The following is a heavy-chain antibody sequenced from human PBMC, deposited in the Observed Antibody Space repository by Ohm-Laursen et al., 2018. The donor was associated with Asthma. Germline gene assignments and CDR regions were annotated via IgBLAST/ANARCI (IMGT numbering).Heavy chain of an antibody. CDR2: IYYSGNT. CDR1: GGSISPGSYF. Sequence: TLSLTCTVSGGSISPGSYFWGWVRQPPGKGLEWIGSIYYSGNTYYNPSLNSRVTISLDTSKSHFSLKLSSVTAADTAVYFCARHWGSPSGRNWFESWGQGTLVTVPS. CDR3: ARHWGSPSGRNWFES. D-gene: IGHD1-26*01. J-gene: IGHJ5*01. V-gene: IGHV4-39*01.